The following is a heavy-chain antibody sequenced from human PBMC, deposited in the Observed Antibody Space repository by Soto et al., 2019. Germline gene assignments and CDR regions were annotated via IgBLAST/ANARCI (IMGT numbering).Heavy chain of an antibody. Sequence: PGGSLRLSCAASGFTVSSNYMSWVRQSPGKGLEWVSFIYSIGSTYYADSVKGRFTISRDNSKNTLYLQMNSLRAEDTAVYFCASRYSSGWYAFWGQGTLVTVSS. V-gene: IGHV3-66*01. J-gene: IGHJ5*01. D-gene: IGHD6-19*01. CDR3: ASRYSSGWYAF. CDR2: IYSIGST. CDR1: GFTVSSNY.